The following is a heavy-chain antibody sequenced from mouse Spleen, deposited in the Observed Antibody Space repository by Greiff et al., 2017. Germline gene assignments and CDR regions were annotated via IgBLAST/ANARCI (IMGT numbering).Heavy chain of an antibody. CDR1: GFTFTDYY. Sequence: EVKLMESGGGLVQPGGSLRLSCATSGFTFTDYYMSWVRQPPGKALEWLGFIRNKANGYTTEYSASVKGRFTISRDNSQSILYLQMNTLRAEDSATYYCARDIGAGYGRFAYWGQGTLVTVSA. D-gene: IGHD2-14*01. V-gene: IGHV7-3*02. CDR3: ARDIGAGYGRFAY. CDR2: IRNKANGYTT. J-gene: IGHJ3*01.